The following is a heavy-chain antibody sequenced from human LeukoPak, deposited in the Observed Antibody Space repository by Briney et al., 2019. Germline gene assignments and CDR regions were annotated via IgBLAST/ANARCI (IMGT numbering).Heavy chain of an antibody. Sequence: ASVKVSCKASGYTFTSYYMHWVRQAPGQGLEWMGWINPNSGGTNYAQKFQGRVTMTRDTSISTAYMELSRLRSDDTAVYYCARGGLRFLEWQPADAFDIWGQGTMVTVSS. CDR1: GYTFTSYY. V-gene: IGHV1-2*02. CDR3: ARGGLRFLEWQPADAFDI. D-gene: IGHD3-3*01. CDR2: INPNSGGT. J-gene: IGHJ3*02.